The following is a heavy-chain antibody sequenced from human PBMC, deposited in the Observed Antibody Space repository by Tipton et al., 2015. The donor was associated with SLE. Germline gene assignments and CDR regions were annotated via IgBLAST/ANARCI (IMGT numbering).Heavy chain of an antibody. D-gene: IGHD6-19*01. V-gene: IGHV3-21*01. CDR2: ISSSSSYI. Sequence: SLRLSCAASGFTFSSYSMNWARQAPGKGLEWVSSISSSSSYIYYADSVKGRFTISRDNAENSLYLQMNSLRAEDTAVYYCASLIAVAGTNYWGQGTLVTVSS. CDR3: ASLIAVAGTNY. CDR1: GFTFSSYS. J-gene: IGHJ4*02.